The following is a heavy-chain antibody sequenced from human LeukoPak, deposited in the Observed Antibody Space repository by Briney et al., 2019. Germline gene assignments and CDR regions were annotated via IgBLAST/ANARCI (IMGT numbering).Heavy chain of an antibody. V-gene: IGHV4-34*01. J-gene: IGHJ6*02. D-gene: IGHD5-18*01. Sequence: SETLSLTCAVYGGSFSGYYWSWIRQPPGKGLEWIGEINHSGSTNYNPSLKSRVTISVDTSKNQSSLKLSSVTAADTAVYYCARVGYSYGYPTYYYYGMDVWGQGTTVTVSS. CDR2: INHSGST. CDR1: GGSFSGYY. CDR3: ARVGYSYGYPTYYYYGMDV.